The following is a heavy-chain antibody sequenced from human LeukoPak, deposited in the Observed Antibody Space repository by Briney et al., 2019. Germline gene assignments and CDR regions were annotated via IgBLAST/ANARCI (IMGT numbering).Heavy chain of an antibody. D-gene: IGHD4-17*01. CDR3: ARLVALRGLYGDYLDAFDI. V-gene: IGHV3-21*01. Sequence: GGPLRLSCAASGFTFSSYSMNWVRQAPGKGLEWVSSISSSSSYIYYADSVKGRFTISRDNAKNSLYLQMNSLRAEDTAVYYCARLVALRGLYGDYLDAFDIWGQGTMVTVSS. J-gene: IGHJ3*02. CDR1: GFTFSSYS. CDR2: ISSSSSYI.